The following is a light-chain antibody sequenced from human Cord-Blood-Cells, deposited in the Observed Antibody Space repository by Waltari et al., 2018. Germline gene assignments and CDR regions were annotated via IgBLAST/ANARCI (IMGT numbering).Light chain of an antibody. J-gene: IGKJ4*01. CDR3: QQYDNLPLT. CDR2: DAS. Sequence: DIQMTQSQSSLSASVGDRVTITCQASQYISNYLNWYQQKPGKAPKLLIYDASNLETGVPSRFSGSGSGTDFTVTISSLQPEDIATYYCQQYDNLPLTFGGGTKVEIK. CDR1: QYISNY. V-gene: IGKV1-33*01.